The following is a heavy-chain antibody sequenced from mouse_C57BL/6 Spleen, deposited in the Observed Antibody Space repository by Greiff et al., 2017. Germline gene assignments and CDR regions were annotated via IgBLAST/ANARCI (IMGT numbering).Heavy chain of an antibody. CDR3: ARENSNPWFAY. J-gene: IGHJ3*01. CDR1: GYTFTSYG. Sequence: QVQLQQSGAELARPGASVKLSCKASGYTFTSYGISWVKQRPGQGLEWIGEIYPRSGNTYYNEKFKGKATLTADKSSSTAYMELRSLTSEDSAVYFCARENSNPWFAYWGQGTLVTVSA. V-gene: IGHV1-81*01. CDR2: IYPRSGNT. D-gene: IGHD2-5*01.